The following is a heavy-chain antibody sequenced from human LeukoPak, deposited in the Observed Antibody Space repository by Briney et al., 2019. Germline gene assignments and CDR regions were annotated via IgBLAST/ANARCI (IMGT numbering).Heavy chain of an antibody. D-gene: IGHD3-3*01. CDR3: ARLGILLRFLERLP. CDR1: GGSISSGSYY. Sequence: SETLSLTCTVSGGSISSGSYYWSWIRQPAGKGLEWIGRIYTSGSTNYNPSLKSRVTISVDTSKNLFSLKLSSVTAAGTAVYYCARLGILLRFLERLPWGQGTLVTVSS. CDR2: IYTSGST. V-gene: IGHV4-61*02. J-gene: IGHJ5*02.